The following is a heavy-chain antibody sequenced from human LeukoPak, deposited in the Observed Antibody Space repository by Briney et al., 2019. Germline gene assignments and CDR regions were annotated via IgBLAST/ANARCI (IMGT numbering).Heavy chain of an antibody. J-gene: IGHJ2*01. CDR2: ISAYNGNT. CDR1: GYTFTSYG. D-gene: IGHD5-24*01. V-gene: IGHV1-18*01. CDR3: ARSLPRDTISSWYFDL. Sequence: ASVKVSCKASGYTFTSYGISWVRQAPGQGLEWMGWISAYNGNTNYAQKLQGRVTMTTDTSTSTAYMELRSLRSDDTAVYYCARSLPRDTISSWYFDLWGRGTLVTVSS.